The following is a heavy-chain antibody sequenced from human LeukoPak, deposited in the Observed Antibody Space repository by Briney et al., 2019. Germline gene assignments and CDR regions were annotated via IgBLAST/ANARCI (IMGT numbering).Heavy chain of an antibody. V-gene: IGHV4-39*01. Sequence: SETLSLTCTVSGGSISSSSYYWGWIRRPPGKGLEWIGSIYYSGSTYYNPSLKSRVTISVDTSKNQFSLKLSSVTAADTAVYYCASIVVVVAATLNYGMDVWGQGTTVTVSS. CDR3: ASIVVVVAATLNYGMDV. CDR2: IYYSGST. D-gene: IGHD2-15*01. J-gene: IGHJ6*02. CDR1: GGSISSSSYY.